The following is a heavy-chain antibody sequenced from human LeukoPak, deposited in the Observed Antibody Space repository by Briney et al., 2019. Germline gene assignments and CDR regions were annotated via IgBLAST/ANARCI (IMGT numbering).Heavy chain of an antibody. D-gene: IGHD5-18*01. CDR3: ARGFRHTAMFLDY. V-gene: IGHV3-48*03. CDR1: GFTFSSYE. CDR2: ISNSGSPI. J-gene: IGHJ4*02. Sequence: PGGSLRLSCAASGFTFSSYEMNWVRQAPGQGLEWISCISNSGSPIYYADSVKGRFTISRDNAKNSLYLQMNSLRAEDTAFYYCARGFRHTAMFLDYWGRGTLVTVSS.